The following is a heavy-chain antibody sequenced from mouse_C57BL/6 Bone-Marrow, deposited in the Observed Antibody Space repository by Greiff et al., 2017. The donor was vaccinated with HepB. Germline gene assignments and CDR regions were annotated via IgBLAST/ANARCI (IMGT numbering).Heavy chain of an antibody. CDR1: GFNIKDDY. V-gene: IGHV14-4*01. CDR2: IDPENGDT. J-gene: IGHJ2*01. D-gene: IGHD1-1*01. CDR3: TTVYYYGSSSDY. Sequence: VQLKESGAELVRPGASVKLSCTASGFNIKDDYMHWVKQRPEQGLEWIGWIDPENGDTEYASKFQGKATITADTSSNTAYLQLSSLTSEDTAVDYCTTVYYYGSSSDYWGKGTTLTVSS.